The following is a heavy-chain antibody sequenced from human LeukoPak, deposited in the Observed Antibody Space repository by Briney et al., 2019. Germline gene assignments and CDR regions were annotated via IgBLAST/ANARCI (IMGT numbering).Heavy chain of an antibody. V-gene: IGHV3-66*01. Sequence: ETLSLTCTVSGGSISSYYWSWVRQAPGKGLEWVSVIYSGGSTYYADSVKGRFTISRDNSKNTLYLQMNSLRVEDTAVYYCARGRTYLRYSSSWYPPYSGYYGMDVWGQGTTVTVSS. J-gene: IGHJ6*02. CDR2: IYSGGST. CDR1: GGSISSYY. CDR3: ARGRTYLRYSSSWYPPYSGYYGMDV. D-gene: IGHD6-13*01.